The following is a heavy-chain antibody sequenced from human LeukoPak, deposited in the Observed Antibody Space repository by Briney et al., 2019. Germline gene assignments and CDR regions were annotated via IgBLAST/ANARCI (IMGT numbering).Heavy chain of an antibody. V-gene: IGHV1-2*02. CDR2: INPNSGGT. CDR1: GYTFTGYY. Sequence: GASVKVSCKASGYTFTGYYMHWVRQAPGQGLEWMGWINPNSGGTNYAQKFQGRVTMTRDTSISTAYMELSRLRSDDTAVYYCARDQYCSGGSCYLFWGQGTLVTVSS. J-gene: IGHJ4*02. CDR3: ARDQYCSGGSCYLF. D-gene: IGHD2-15*01.